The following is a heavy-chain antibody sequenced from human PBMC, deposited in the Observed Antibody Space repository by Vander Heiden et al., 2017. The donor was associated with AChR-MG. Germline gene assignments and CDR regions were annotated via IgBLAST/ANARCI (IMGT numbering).Heavy chain of an antibody. Sequence: QVQLVQSGAEVKKPGASVKVSCKASGYTFTSYGISWVRQAPGQGLEWMGWISAYNGNTNYAQKLQGRVTMTTDTSTSTAYMELRSLRSEDTAVYYCAEIDYYGSAEGGMDVWGQGTTVTVSS. CDR3: AEIDYYGSAEGGMDV. D-gene: IGHD3-10*01. CDR2: ISAYNGNT. V-gene: IGHV1-18*01. J-gene: IGHJ6*02. CDR1: GYTFTSYG.